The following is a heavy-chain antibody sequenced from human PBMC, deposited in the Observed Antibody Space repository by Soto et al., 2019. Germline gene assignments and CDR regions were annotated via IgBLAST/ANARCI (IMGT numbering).Heavy chain of an antibody. CDR1: GGSVSSGYYS. Sequence: TLSLTCSVSGGSVSSGYYSWNWIRQPPGKGLEWIGYINYSGVTQYNPSLKSRVTISVDTSKNQFSLKVNSVTAADTALYYCARGRPEGHITWSDAWGQGTLVTVSS. CDR2: INYSGVT. V-gene: IGHV4-61*01. J-gene: IGHJ5*02. CDR3: ARGRPEGHITWSDA.